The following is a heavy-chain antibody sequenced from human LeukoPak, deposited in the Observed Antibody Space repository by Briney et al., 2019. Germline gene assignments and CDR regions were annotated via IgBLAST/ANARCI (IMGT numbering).Heavy chain of an antibody. CDR1: GYSISSGYY. V-gene: IGHV4-38-2*02. CDR3: ARQPGYSSGWFDY. J-gene: IGHJ5*01. CDR2: IYHSGST. D-gene: IGHD6-19*01. Sequence: SETLSLTCTVSGYSISSGYYWGCIRQPPGKGLEWIGSIYHSGSTYYNPSLKSRLTISVDTSKNQFSLKVSSVTAADTAVYYCARQPGYSSGWFDYWGQGTLVTVSS.